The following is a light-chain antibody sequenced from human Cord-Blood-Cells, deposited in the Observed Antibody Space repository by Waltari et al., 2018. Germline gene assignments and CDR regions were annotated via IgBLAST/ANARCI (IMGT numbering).Light chain of an antibody. V-gene: IGKV1-12*01. Sequence: DIQMTQSPSSVSASVGDRVTISCRASQGISSWVAWYQQKPGKAPQLLIYAASSWQSGVPSRCIGSGSGTDFTLTISSLQPEDFAAYYCQQANSFPLTFGGGTKVEIK. CDR2: AAS. J-gene: IGKJ4*01. CDR1: QGISSW. CDR3: QQANSFPLT.